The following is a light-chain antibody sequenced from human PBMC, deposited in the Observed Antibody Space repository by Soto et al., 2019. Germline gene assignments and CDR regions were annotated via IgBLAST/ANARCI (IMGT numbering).Light chain of an antibody. CDR1: QSVGSS. Sequence: IVLTQSPATLSLSPGERATLSCRASQSVGSSLAWYQQKPGQAPRLLIYDASNRATGIPTRFSGSGSGTDFPLTISSLEPEDFAVYFCQQRNHWYTFGQGTKLEIK. CDR2: DAS. J-gene: IGKJ2*01. CDR3: QQRNHWYT. V-gene: IGKV3-11*01.